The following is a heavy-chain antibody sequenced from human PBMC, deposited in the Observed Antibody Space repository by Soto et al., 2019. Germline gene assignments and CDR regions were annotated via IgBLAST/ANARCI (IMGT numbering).Heavy chain of an antibody. J-gene: IGHJ5*02. CDR1: GGSISSSSYY. CDR2: IYYSGST. V-gene: IGHV4-39*01. Sequence: SETLSLTCTVSGGSISSSSYYWGWIRQPPGKGLEWIGSIYYSGSTYYNPSLKSRVTISVDTSKNQFSLKLSSVTAADTAVYYCARHSSRWPGGPNWFDPWGQGTLVTVSS. D-gene: IGHD6-13*01. CDR3: ARHSSRWPGGPNWFDP.